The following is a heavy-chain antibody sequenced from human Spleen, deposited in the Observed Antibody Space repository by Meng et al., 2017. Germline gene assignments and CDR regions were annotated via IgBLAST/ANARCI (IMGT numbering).Heavy chain of an antibody. D-gene: IGHD4-17*01. V-gene: IGHV3-72*01. CDR1: GFTFSDHY. J-gene: IGHJ4*02. CDR2: TRNKANSYTT. Sequence: LSLTCAASGFTFSDHYMDWVRQAPGKGLEWVGRTRNKANSYTTEYAASVKGRFTISRDNSQNSLYLQMNSLKTEDTAVYYCARAMVDYGDYVLDYWGQGTLVTVSS. CDR3: ARAMVDYGDYVLDY.